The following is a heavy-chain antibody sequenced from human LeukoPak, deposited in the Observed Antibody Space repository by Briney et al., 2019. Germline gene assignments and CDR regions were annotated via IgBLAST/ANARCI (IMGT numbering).Heavy chain of an antibody. Sequence: GGSLRLSCAASGFTFTNYSMNWVRQAPGKGLEWVSYISSNSRSIDYADSLKGRFAISRDNAKNLLYLQMDSLRAEDTAVYYCARDPRGTWVPYAFDVWGQGTMVTVSS. V-gene: IGHV3-48*01. J-gene: IGHJ3*01. CDR1: GFTFTNYS. CDR3: ARDPRGTWVPYAFDV. CDR2: ISSNSRSI. D-gene: IGHD3-16*01.